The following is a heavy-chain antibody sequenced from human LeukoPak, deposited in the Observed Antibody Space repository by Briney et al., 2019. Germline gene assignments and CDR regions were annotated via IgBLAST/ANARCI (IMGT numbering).Heavy chain of an antibody. D-gene: IGHD3-3*01. J-gene: IGHJ4*02. V-gene: IGHV4-34*01. CDR2: INHSGST. Sequence: SETLSLTCAVYGGSFSGYYWSWIRQPPGKGLEWIGEINHSGSTNYNPSLKSRVTISVDTSKNQFFLKLSSVTAADTAVYYCARLYYDFWSGYDYYFDYWGQGTLVTVSS. CDR1: GGSFSGYY. CDR3: ARLYYDFWSGYDYYFDY.